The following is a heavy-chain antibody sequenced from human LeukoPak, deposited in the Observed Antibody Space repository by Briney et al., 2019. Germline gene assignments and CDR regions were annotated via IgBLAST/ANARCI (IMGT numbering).Heavy chain of an antibody. V-gene: IGHV3-23*01. Sequence: GGSLRLSCAASGFTFSSYAMSWVRQAPGKGLEWVSAISGSGGSTYYADSVKGRFTISRDNAKNSLYLQMNSLRVEDTAVYYCARGHPHGWELYLDYWGQGTLVTVSS. CDR2: ISGSGGST. CDR3: ARGHPHGWELYLDY. CDR1: GFTFSSYA. D-gene: IGHD1-26*01. J-gene: IGHJ4*02.